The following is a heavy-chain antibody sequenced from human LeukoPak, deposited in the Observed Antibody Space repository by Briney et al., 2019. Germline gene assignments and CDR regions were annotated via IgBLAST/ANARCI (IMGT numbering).Heavy chain of an antibody. J-gene: IGHJ4*02. V-gene: IGHV3-7*01. CDR1: GFTFSSYW. CDR2: IKQDGSEK. D-gene: IGHD2-15*01. CDR3: ARDRRYCSGGSCLYYFDY. Sequence: GGSLRLSCAASGFTFSSYWMSWVRQAPGKGLEWVANIKQDGSEKYYVDSVKGRFTISRDNAKNSLYLQMNSLRAEDTAVYYCARDRRYCSGGSCLYYFDYWGQGTLVTVSS.